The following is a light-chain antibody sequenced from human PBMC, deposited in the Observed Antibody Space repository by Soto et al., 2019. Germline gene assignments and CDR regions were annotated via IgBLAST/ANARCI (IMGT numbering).Light chain of an antibody. Sequence: QSVLTQPPSASGSPGQSVTISCTGTSSDVGGYNYVSWYQQHPGKVPKLMVYEVTKRPSGVPDRFSGSKSGNTASLTVSGLQAEDDADYYCTSYAGGNNVFGTGTKLTVL. CDR3: TSYAGGNNV. CDR1: SSDVGGYNY. CDR2: EVT. J-gene: IGLJ1*01. V-gene: IGLV2-8*01.